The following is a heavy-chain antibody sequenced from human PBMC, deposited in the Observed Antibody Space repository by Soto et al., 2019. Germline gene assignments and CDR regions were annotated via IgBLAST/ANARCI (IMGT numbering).Heavy chain of an antibody. CDR2: ISAHNGNK. Sequence: ASVKCYCKASGYTFTKYDISWVRQAPGQGLEWMAWISAHNGNKNYAEKFQGRVTMTTDTSTSTAYMEVRSLRSDDTAVYYCARGLQSYFGMDVWGQGTTVTVSS. CDR3: ARGLQSYFGMDV. D-gene: IGHD1-1*01. V-gene: IGHV1-18*01. CDR1: GYTFTKYD. J-gene: IGHJ6*02.